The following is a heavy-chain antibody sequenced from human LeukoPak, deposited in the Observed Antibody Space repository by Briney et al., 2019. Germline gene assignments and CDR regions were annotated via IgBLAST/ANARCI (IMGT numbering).Heavy chain of an antibody. V-gene: IGHV3-23*01. CDR2: ITDSGGDS. CDR1: GFTFGHYA. J-gene: IGHJ4*02. CDR3: AKGSAAARPYYFDF. D-gene: IGHD6-6*01. Sequence: PGGTLSLSCAASGFTFGHYARGWVRQAPGKGLEWISAITDSGGDSYYADSVKGRFTISRDNSKNTLDLQMSSLRAEDTAVYYCAKGSAAARPYYFDFWGLGTLVTVSS.